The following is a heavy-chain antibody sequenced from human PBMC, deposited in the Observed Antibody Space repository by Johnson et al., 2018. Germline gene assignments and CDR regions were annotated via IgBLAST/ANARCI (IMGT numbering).Heavy chain of an antibody. Sequence: EVQLVESGGGLVQPGGSLRLSCAASGFTFNNYWTHWVRQATGKGLVWVSSINSDGRSTRYAASVTGRFTISRDNAKNTLYLQMNSQRAEDTAVYYCARDQVVPNFYFDYYMDVWGKVTTVTVSS. CDR2: INSDGRST. V-gene: IGHV3-74*01. CDR3: ARDQVVPNFYFDYYMDV. J-gene: IGHJ6*03. CDR1: GFTFNNYW.